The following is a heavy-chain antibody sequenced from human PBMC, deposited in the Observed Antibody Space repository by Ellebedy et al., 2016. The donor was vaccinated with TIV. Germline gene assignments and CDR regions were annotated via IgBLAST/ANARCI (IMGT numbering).Heavy chain of an antibody. CDR1: GDIFMKYY. CDR3: ARTKVRGVPGFHY. V-gene: IGHV1-2*06. D-gene: IGHD3-10*01. Sequence: ASVKVSXKASGDIFMKYYVYWVRQAPGQGLEWMGRVDPNGDGTNYAREFQGRVSMTRDTSINTAYMDLSSLRSEDTAVYYCARTKVRGVPGFHYWGQGTLVTVSS. J-gene: IGHJ4*02. CDR2: VDPNGDGT.